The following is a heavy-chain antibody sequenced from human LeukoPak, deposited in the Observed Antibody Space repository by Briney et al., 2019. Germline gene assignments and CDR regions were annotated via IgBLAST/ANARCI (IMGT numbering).Heavy chain of an antibody. CDR3: ARHRIYDFWSGYLFDY. J-gene: IGHJ4*02. D-gene: IGHD3-3*01. CDR2: IYFSGST. CDR1: GGSISSSSYY. V-gene: IGHV4-39*01. Sequence: SETLSLTRTVSGGSISSSSYYWGWLRQPPGKGLGWDGGIYFSGSTYYNPSLKSRVTISVDTSKNQFSLKLSSVTAADTAVYYCARHRIYDFWSGYLFDYWGQGTLVTVSS.